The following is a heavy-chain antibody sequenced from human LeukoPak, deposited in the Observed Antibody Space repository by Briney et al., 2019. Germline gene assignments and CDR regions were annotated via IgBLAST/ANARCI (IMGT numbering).Heavy chain of an antibody. CDR1: GGSISSYY. CDR3: AGSTDSSSWFLFDY. Sequence: PSETLSLTCTVSGGSISSYYWSWIRQPPGKGLEWIGYIYYSGSTNYNPSLKSRVTISVDTSKNQFSLKLSSVTAADTAVYYCAGSTDSSSWFLFDYWGQGTLVTVSS. CDR2: IYYSGST. J-gene: IGHJ4*02. V-gene: IGHV4-59*01. D-gene: IGHD6-13*01.